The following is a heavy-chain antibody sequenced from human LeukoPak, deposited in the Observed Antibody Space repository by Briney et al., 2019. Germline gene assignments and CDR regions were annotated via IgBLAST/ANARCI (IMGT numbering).Heavy chain of an antibody. V-gene: IGHV3-74*01. CDR1: GFTFSSYW. D-gene: IGHD4-11*01. J-gene: IGHJ4*02. CDR3: AGVTYGNPYFDY. Sequence: PGGSLRLSCAASGFTFSSYWMHWVRQAPGKGLVWVSHIDNDGSTTDYADSVKGRFTISRGNAKNTLYLQMNSLRAEDTAVYHCAGVTYGNPYFDYWGQGTLVTVSS. CDR2: IDNDGSTT.